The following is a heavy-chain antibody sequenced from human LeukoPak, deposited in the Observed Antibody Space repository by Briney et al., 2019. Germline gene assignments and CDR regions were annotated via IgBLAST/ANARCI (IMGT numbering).Heavy chain of an antibody. D-gene: IGHD6-13*01. CDR1: GGSISNYY. Sequence: PSETLSLTCTVSGGSISNYYWSWIRQPPGKGLEWIGYIYYSGSTNYNPSLKSRVTISVDTSKNQFSLKVNSVTAADTAVYYCARQGRHIAAAGHWYFDLWGRGTLVTVSS. J-gene: IGHJ2*01. V-gene: IGHV4-59*08. CDR3: ARQGRHIAAAGHWYFDL. CDR2: IYYSGST.